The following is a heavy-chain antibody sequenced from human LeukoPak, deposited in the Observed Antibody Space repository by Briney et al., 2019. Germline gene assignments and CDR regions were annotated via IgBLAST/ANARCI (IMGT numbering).Heavy chain of an antibody. D-gene: IGHD6-19*01. CDR3: ARSRGIAVAGTISNYYYYYMDV. CDR1: GFTFSSYA. J-gene: IGHJ6*03. Sequence: GGSLRLSCAASGFTFSSYAMHWVRQAPGKGLEWVAVISYDGSNKYYADSVKGRFTISRDNAKNSLYLQMNSLRAEDTAVYYCARSRGIAVAGTISNYYYYYMDVWGKGTTVTISS. CDR2: ISYDGSNK. V-gene: IGHV3-30*04.